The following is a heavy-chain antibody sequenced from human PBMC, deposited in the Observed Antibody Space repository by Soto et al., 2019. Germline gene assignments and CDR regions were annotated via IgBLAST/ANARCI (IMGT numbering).Heavy chain of an antibody. CDR1: GFTFSSYA. Sequence: GGSLRLSCAASGFTFSSYAMSWVRQAPGKGLEWVSAISGSGGSTYYADSVKGRFTISRDNSKNTLYLQMNSLRAEDTAVYYCATSRAHYGSGSPTWYFDYWGQGTLVTVSS. J-gene: IGHJ4*02. CDR3: ATSRAHYGSGSPTWYFDY. V-gene: IGHV3-23*01. D-gene: IGHD3-10*01. CDR2: ISGSGGST.